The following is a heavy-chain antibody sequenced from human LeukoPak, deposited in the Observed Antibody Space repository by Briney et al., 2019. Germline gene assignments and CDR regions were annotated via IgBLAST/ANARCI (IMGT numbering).Heavy chain of an antibody. D-gene: IGHD3-3*01. J-gene: IGHJ4*02. CDR3: AKDNVRLRSGLGFDY. CDR2: ISWNSGRI. Sequence: GRSLRLSCAASGFTFEDYAMHWDRQAPGKGLGWVSGISWNSGRIGYADYVKGRFTISRDNAKNSLYLQMNSLRAEDTALYYCAKDNVRLRSGLGFDYWGQGTLVTVSS. V-gene: IGHV3-9*01. CDR1: GFTFEDYA.